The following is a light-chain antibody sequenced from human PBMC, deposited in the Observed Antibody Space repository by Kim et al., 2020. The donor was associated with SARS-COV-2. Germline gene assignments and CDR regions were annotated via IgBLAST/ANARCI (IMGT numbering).Light chain of an antibody. CDR2: GAS. CDR3: QQYNNRPFT. V-gene: IGKV3-15*01. J-gene: IGKJ4*02. CDR1: QSVSSN. Sequence: EIVMTQSPATVSVSPGGRATLSCRASQSVSSNLAWYQQKPGQAPRLVIHGASSRATGIPARFSGSGSGTEFTLTISSLQSEDFAVYYCQQYNNRPFTFGGGTKVDIK.